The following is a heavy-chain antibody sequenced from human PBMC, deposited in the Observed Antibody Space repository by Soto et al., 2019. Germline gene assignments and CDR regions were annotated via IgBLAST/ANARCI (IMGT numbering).Heavy chain of an antibody. CDR3: AKVRRDFAWLSELDYFDY. D-gene: IGHD3-9*01. J-gene: IGHJ4*02. V-gene: IGHV3-23*01. CDR2: ISAGGGTT. CDR1: GFTFDTNG. Sequence: GGSLRLSCAASGFTFDTNGMTWVRQVPGKGLEWVSAISAGGGTTYYADPVKGRFTISRDNSKNMLYLQMNSLRAEDTAVYYSAKVRRDFAWLSELDYFDYWGQGTPVTVSS.